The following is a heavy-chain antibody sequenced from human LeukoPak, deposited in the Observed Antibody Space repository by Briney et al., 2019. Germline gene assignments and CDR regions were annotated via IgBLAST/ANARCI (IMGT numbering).Heavy chain of an antibody. D-gene: IGHD1-26*01. CDR3: ARVGRVEATWVPDAFDI. V-gene: IGHV4-61*01. J-gene: IGHJ3*02. Sequence: SGTLSLTCTVSGGSVSSGSYYWSWIRQPPGKGLEWIGYIYYSGSTNYNPSLKSRVTISVDTSKNQFSLKLSSVTAADTAVYYCARVGRVEATWVPDAFDIWGQGTMVTVSS. CDR2: IYYSGST. CDR1: GGSVSSGSYY.